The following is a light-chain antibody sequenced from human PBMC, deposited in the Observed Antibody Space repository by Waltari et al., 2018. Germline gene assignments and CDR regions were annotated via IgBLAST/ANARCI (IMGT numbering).Light chain of an antibody. CDR3: QSYDTSLSVV. CDR1: GSNIGAGYD. J-gene: IGLJ3*02. V-gene: IGLV1-40*01. Sequence: QSVLTQPPSVSGAPGQRVTISCTGSGSNIGAGYDVHWYHHLPRGAPKLLIYGSSSRPVGVPDRFCGSTSGNSASLAIIGLRAEDEGDYYCQSYDTSLSVVFGGGTKVTVL. CDR2: GSS.